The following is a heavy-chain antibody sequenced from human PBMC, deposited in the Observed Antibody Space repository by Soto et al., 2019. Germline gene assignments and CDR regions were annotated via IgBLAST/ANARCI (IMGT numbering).Heavy chain of an antibody. CDR2: INHSGST. CDR3: ARGISYYDSSGYEN. CDR1: GGSFSGYY. D-gene: IGHD3-22*01. V-gene: IGHV4-34*01. Sequence: PSETLSLTCAVYGGSFSGYYWSWIRQPPGKGLEWIGEINHSGSTNYNPSLKSRVTISVDTSKNQFSLKLSSVTAADTAVYYCARGISYYDSSGYENWGQGTLVTVS. J-gene: IGHJ4*02.